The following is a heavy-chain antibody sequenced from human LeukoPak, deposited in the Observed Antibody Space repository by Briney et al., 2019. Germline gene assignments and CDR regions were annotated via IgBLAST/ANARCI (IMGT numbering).Heavy chain of an antibody. CDR3: AKSVSSIAVAGIVY. D-gene: IGHD6-19*01. CDR2: ISGSGGNT. Sequence: GGSLRLSCAASGFTFSSYAMSWVRQAPEKGLEWVSVISGSGGNTYYADSVKGRFTISRDNSKNTLYLQLNSLRAEDTAVYYCAKSVSSIAVAGIVYWGQGTLVTVSS. CDR1: GFTFSSYA. J-gene: IGHJ4*02. V-gene: IGHV3-23*01.